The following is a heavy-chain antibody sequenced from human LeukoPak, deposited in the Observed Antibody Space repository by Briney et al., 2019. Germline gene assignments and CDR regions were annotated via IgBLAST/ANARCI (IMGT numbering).Heavy chain of an antibody. Sequence: PGTLSLTCTASGVSVSSGSYYWSWIRPPPGKGLEWIVYIYYSGSTNYNPSLKSRVTISVDTSKNQFSLKLSSVTAADTAVYYCAKARVKVSYAFDIWGQGTMVTVSS. CDR3: AKARVKVSYAFDI. CDR2: IYYSGST. D-gene: IGHD5/OR15-5a*01. CDR1: GVSVSSGSYY. J-gene: IGHJ3*02. V-gene: IGHV4-61*01.